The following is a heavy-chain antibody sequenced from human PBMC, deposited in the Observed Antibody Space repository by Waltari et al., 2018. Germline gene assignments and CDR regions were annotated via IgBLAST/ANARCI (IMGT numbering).Heavy chain of an antibody. CDR3: ASIHYYDSSGYYSSWLY. V-gene: IGHV1-69*01. J-gene: IGHJ4*02. Sequence: QVQLVQSGAEVKKPGSSVKVSCKASGGTFSSYAISWVRQAPGQGLEWMGGIIPNFGTANDAQKFQGRVRITADESTSTAYMELSSLRSEDTAVYYCASIHYYDSSGYYSSWLYWGQGTLVTVSS. CDR1: GGTFSSYA. CDR2: IIPNFGTA. D-gene: IGHD3-22*01.